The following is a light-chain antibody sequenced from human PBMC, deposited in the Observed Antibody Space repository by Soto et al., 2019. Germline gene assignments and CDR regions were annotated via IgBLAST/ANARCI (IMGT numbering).Light chain of an antibody. CDR2: LGS. CDR1: QSLLYSNGYNY. Sequence: EIVMTQSPLSLPVTPGEPASISCRSSQSLLYSNGYNYLHWYLQKPGQSPQLLIYLGSNRASGVPDRFSGSGSGTDFTLKISRVEAEDVGVYYCMQALQSHTFGQGTKLEIK. CDR3: MQALQSHT. J-gene: IGKJ2*01. V-gene: IGKV2-28*01.